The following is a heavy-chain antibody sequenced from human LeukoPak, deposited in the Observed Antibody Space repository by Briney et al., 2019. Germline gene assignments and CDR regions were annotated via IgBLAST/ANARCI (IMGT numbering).Heavy chain of an antibody. CDR1: GFTFSSYA. CDR3: ARDLGLYYFDY. J-gene: IGHJ4*02. V-gene: IGHV3-30*04. CDR2: ISYDGSNK. Sequence: PGGSLRLSCAASGFTFSSYAMHWVRQAPGKGLEWVAVISYDGSNKYYADSVKGRSTISRDNSKNTLYLQMNSLRAEDTAVYYCARDLGLYYFDYWGQGTLVTVSS.